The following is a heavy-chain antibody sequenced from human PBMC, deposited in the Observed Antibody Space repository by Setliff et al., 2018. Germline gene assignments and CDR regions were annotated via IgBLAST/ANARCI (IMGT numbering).Heavy chain of an antibody. Sequence: PSETLSLTCTVSGGSIRTYYWSWIRQPPGKGLEYIGYIYYSGSTKYNPSLKSRVTMSVDTSKNQFSLKLSAVTAADTAVYYCARDVGGEGYFDSWGQGTLVTVSS. CDR2: IYYSGST. CDR1: GGSIRTYY. CDR3: ARDVGGEGYFDS. J-gene: IGHJ4*02. D-gene: IGHD3-10*01. V-gene: IGHV4-59*12.